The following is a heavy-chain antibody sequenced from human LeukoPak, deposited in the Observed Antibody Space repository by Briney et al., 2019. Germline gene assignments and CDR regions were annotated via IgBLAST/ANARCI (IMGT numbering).Heavy chain of an antibody. D-gene: IGHD6-19*01. V-gene: IGHV4-30-2*01. CDR1: GGSISSGGYY. J-gene: IGHJ6*03. CDR3: ARPAVAGGAYYYYYYMDV. CDR2: IYHSGST. Sequence: IPSQTLSLTCTVSGGSISSGGYYWSWIRQPPGKGLEWIGYIYHSGSTYYNPSLKSRVTISVDRSKNQFSLKLSSVTAADTAVYYCARPAVAGGAYYYYYYMDVWGKGTTVTVSS.